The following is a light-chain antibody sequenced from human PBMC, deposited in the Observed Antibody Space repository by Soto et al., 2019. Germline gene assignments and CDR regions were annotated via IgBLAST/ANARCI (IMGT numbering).Light chain of an antibody. CDR1: SSNIGAGYD. Sequence: QSVLTQPPSVSGAPGQRVTISCTGSSSNIGAGYDVHWYQQLPGTAPKLLIYGNSNRPSGVPDRFSGSKSGTSASLAITGLQAEDVADYYCQSYDRSLSPWVFGGR. CDR3: QSYDRSLSPWV. CDR2: GNS. V-gene: IGLV1-40*01. J-gene: IGLJ3*02.